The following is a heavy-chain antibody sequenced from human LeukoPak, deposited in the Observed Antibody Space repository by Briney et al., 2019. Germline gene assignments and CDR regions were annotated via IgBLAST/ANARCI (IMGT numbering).Heavy chain of an antibody. CDR3: AKGGVDSITFDY. CDR1: GFTFSSYA. J-gene: IGHJ4*02. CDR2: ISGSGGST. D-gene: IGHD3-10*01. Sequence: GGSLRLSCAASGFTFSSYAMSWVRQAPGKGLEWVSAISGSGGSTYYADSVKGRFTISGDNSKNTLYLQMNSLRAEDTAVYYCAKGGVDSITFDYWGQGTLVTVSS. V-gene: IGHV3-23*01.